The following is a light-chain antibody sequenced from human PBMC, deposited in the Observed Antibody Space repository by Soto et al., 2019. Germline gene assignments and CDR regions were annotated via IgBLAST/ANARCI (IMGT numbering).Light chain of an antibody. CDR2: EVS. V-gene: IGLV2-23*02. J-gene: IGLJ1*01. CDR1: SSDVGSYNL. Sequence: QSALTQPASVSGSPGQSITISCTGTSSDVGSYNLVSWYQQHPGKAYKLMIYEVSKRPSGVSNRFSGSKPGNTASLTISGLQAEDEADYYCCSYAGSSTYVFGTGTKVTVL. CDR3: CSYAGSSTYV.